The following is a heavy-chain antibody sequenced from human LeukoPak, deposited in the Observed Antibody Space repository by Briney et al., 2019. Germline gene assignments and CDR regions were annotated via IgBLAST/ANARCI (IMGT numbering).Heavy chain of an antibody. V-gene: IGHV3-23*01. CDR1: GFTFSSYA. J-gene: IGHJ4*02. Sequence: GGSLRHSCAATGFTFSSYAMSRVRQAPGKRMKWVSAISGSGGSTYYADSVKSLLPISKDNSKNTLYLQMNNLRAEDTAVNYCAKGGNIVMMTALDYWGQGTLVTVSS. CDR2: ISGSGGST. CDR3: AKGGNIVMMTALDY. D-gene: IGHD2-21*02.